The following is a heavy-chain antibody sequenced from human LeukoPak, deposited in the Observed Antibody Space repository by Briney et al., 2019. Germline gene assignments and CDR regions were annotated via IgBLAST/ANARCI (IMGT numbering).Heavy chain of an antibody. CDR3: ARGGLPPYYYYGMDV. CDR1: GYTFTSYY. V-gene: IGHV1-46*01. J-gene: IGHJ6*04. CDR2: INPSGGST. Sequence: ASVKVSRKASGYTFTSYYMHWVRQAPGQGLEWMGIINPSGGSTSYAQKFQGRVTMTRDTSTSTVYMELSSLRSEDTAVYYSARGGLPPYYYYGMDVWGKGTTVTVSS.